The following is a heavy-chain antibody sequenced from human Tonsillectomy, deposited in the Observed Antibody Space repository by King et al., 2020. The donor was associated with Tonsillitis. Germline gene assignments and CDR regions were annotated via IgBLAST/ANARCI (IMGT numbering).Heavy chain of an antibody. V-gene: IGHV3-48*01. D-gene: IGHD2-15*01. CDR1: GFTFSSHS. CDR3: ARGDLVAASRFDY. J-gene: IGHJ4*02. Sequence: EVQLQESGGDLVQPGGSLRLSCAASGFTFSSHSMNWVRQAPGKGLEWVSYISDNSHTIYYTDSVRGRFTISRDNAKNSLYLQMNSLRAEDTAVYYCARGDLVAASRFDYWGQGTLVTVSS. CDR2: ISDNSHTI.